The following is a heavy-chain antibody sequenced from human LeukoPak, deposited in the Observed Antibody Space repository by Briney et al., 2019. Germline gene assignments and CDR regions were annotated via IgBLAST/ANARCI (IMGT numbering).Heavy chain of an antibody. V-gene: IGHV3-30*02. Sequence: GGSLRLSCAASGFTFSSYGMHWVRQAPGKGLEWVAFIRYDGSNKYYADSVKGRFTISRDNSKNTLYLQMNSLRAEDTAVYYCAPIVVVSHAFDIWGQGTMVTVSS. CDR3: APIVVVSHAFDI. CDR1: GFTFSSYG. D-gene: IGHD2-2*01. CDR2: IRYDGSNK. J-gene: IGHJ3*02.